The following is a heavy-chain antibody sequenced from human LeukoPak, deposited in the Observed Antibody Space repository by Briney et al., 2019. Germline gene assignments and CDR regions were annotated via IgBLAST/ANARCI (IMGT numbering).Heavy chain of an antibody. CDR1: GVSISSYY. Sequence: SETLSLTCTASGVSISSYYRSWIRQPPGKGLEWIGYIYYSGGTNYNPSLKSRVTISVDTSKNQFSLKLSSVTAADTAVYYCARAGYSYGLYYFDYWGQGTLVTVSS. CDR2: IYYSGGT. CDR3: ARAGYSYGLYYFDY. J-gene: IGHJ4*02. V-gene: IGHV4-59*01. D-gene: IGHD5-18*01.